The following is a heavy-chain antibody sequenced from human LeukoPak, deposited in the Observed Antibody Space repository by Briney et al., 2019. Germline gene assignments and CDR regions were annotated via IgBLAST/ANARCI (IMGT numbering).Heavy chain of an antibody. CDR2: INWNGGST. CDR3: ARDRVVTAGYIWFDP. J-gene: IGHJ5*02. V-gene: IGHV3-20*04. Sequence: GSGGSLRLSCAASGFTFDDYGMSWVRQAPGKGLEWVSGINWNGGSTGYADSVKGRFTISRDNAKNSLYLQMNSLRAEDTALYYCARDRVVTAGYIWFDPWGRGTLVTVSS. CDR1: GFTFDDYG. D-gene: IGHD4-23*01.